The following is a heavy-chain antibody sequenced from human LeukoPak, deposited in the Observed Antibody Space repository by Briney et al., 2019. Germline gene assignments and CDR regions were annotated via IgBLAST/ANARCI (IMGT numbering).Heavy chain of an antibody. D-gene: IGHD5-24*01. CDR1: GFTFSTYW. V-gene: IGHV3-7*05. CDR3: ARGRGADY. CDR2: IKPDGSEK. Sequence: GESLKISCAASGFTFSTYWMSWVRQAPGKGLEWVANIKPDGSEKYSVDSVKGRFTTSRDNAKNSLFLQMNSLRVEDTAVYYCARGRGADYWGQGTLVSVSS. J-gene: IGHJ4*02.